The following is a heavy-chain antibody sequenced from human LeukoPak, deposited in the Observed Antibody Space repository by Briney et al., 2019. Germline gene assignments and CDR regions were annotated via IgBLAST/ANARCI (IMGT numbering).Heavy chain of an antibody. CDR1: GGSISSSTYY. CDR3: ATPYSGGYHGLDI. V-gene: IGHV4-39*01. Sequence: PSETLSLTCTVSGGSISSSTYYWGWIRQPPGKGLEWIGSIYYSGSTYYNPSLKSRVTISVDTSKNQFSLKLNSVTAADAAVYYCATPYSGGYHGLDIWGQGTMVTVSS. CDR2: IYYSGST. D-gene: IGHD1-26*01. J-gene: IGHJ3*02.